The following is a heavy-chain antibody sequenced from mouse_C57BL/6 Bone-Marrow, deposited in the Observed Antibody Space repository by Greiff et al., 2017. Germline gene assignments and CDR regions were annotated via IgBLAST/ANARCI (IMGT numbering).Heavy chain of an antibody. D-gene: IGHD2-2*01. CDR1: GYAFTNYL. Sequence: VQLQQSGAELVRPGTSVKVSCKASGYAFTNYLIEWVKQRPGQGLEWIGVINPGSGGTNYNEKFKGKATLTADKSSSTAYMQLSSLTSEDSAVYFCARPLIYCGYLDYWGQGTTLTVSS. CDR2: INPGSGGT. V-gene: IGHV1-54*01. J-gene: IGHJ2*01. CDR3: ARPLIYCGYLDY.